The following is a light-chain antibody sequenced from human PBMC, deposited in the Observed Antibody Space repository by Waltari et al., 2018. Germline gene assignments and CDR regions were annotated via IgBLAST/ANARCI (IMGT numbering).Light chain of an antibody. Sequence: DIQMTQSPSTLSASVGDRVTLTCRASQNIKIWLTLYQKKPGKSPNLLIYKASSVQSGVPSRFSGSGSGTEFALTINSLQPDDFATYYCQQYYTYPWTFGHGTKVEIK. CDR1: QNIKIW. V-gene: IGKV1-5*03. CDR3: QQYYTYPWT. J-gene: IGKJ1*01. CDR2: KAS.